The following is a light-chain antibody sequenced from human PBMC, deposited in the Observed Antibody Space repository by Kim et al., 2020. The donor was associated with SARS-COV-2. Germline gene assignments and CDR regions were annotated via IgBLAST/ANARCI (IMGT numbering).Light chain of an antibody. J-gene: IGKJ4*01. CDR3: QQRSNWPPLT. V-gene: IGKV3-11*01. CDR1: QSVTTY. Sequence: PPGAVATLSCSASQSVTTYLAWYQHKPGQAPRLLIYDASNRATGIPARFSGSGSGTDFTLTISSLEPEDFAVYYCQQRSNWPPLTFGGGTKVDIK. CDR2: DAS.